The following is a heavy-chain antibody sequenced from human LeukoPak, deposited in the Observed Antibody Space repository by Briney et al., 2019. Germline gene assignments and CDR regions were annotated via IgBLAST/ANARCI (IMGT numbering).Heavy chain of an antibody. J-gene: IGHJ4*02. D-gene: IGHD3-10*01. CDR3: ARLAGGLDY. Sequence: GGSLRLSCAASGFTFSNYAMNWVRQAPGKGLEWVSLISGSTGSTYYADSVKGRFSISRDNSKNTLYLQMNSLRAEDTAVYYCARLAGGLDYWGQGTLVTVSS. CDR2: ISGSTGST. CDR1: GFTFSNYA. V-gene: IGHV3-23*01.